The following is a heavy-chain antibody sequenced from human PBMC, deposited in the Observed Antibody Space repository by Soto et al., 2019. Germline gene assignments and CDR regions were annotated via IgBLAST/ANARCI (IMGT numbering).Heavy chain of an antibody. D-gene: IGHD3-10*01. J-gene: IGHJ4*02. CDR2: FRGSGDDGTT. Sequence: PSETLSLTCAVYGGSFSGYYWSRIRRPPGKGLEWVSGFRGSGDDGTTYYADSVKGRFTISRDNSKNMLFLQMNSLRAEDTAIYYCAKKVNSGSGSQYFDYCGQGTLVTVSS. V-gene: IGHV3-23*01. CDR1: GGSFSGYY. CDR3: AKKVNSGSGSQYFDY.